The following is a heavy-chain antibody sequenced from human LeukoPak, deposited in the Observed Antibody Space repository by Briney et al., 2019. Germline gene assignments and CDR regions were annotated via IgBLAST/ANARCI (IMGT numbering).Heavy chain of an antibody. J-gene: IGHJ4*02. CDR3: ARVDYDFWSGYLFDY. V-gene: IGHV3-7*01. CDR2: IKQDGSEK. CDR1: GFTFSSYW. D-gene: IGHD3-3*01. Sequence: GGSLRLSCAASGFTFSSYWMSWVRQAPGKGLEWVANIKQDGSEKYYVDSVKGRFTISGDNAKNSLYLQMNSLRAEDTAVYYCARVDYDFWSGYLFDYWGQGTLVTVSS.